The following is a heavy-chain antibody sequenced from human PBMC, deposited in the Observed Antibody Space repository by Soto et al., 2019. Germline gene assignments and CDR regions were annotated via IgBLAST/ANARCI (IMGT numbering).Heavy chain of an antibody. CDR3: ARDHYDSSGYYYPFFDY. CDR1: GYTFTSYG. CDR2: ISAYNGNT. V-gene: IGHV1-18*04. Sequence: ASVKVSCKASGYTFTSYGISWVRQAPGQGLEWMGWISAYNGNTNYAQKLQGRVTMTTDTSTSTAYMELRSLRSDDTAVYYCARDHYDSSGYYYPFFDYWGQGTLVTVSS. D-gene: IGHD3-22*01. J-gene: IGHJ4*02.